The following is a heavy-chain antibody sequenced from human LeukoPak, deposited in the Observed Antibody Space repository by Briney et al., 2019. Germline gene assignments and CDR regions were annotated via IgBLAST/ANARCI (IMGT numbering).Heavy chain of an antibody. CDR2: IYYTGST. D-gene: IGHD3-10*01. Sequence: SETLSLTCTVSGGSISNSNYYWGWIRQPPGKGLEWIGNIYYTGSTYYNPSLKSRVTISVDTSKNQFSLKLSSVTAADTAVSYCAMVRGGSEYWGQGTLVTVSS. J-gene: IGHJ4*02. CDR3: AMVRGGSEY. V-gene: IGHV4-39*01. CDR1: GGSISNSNYY.